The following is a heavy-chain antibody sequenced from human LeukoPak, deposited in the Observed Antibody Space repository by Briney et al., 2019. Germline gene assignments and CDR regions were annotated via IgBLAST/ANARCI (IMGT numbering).Heavy chain of an antibody. D-gene: IGHD4-17*01. CDR2: ISSSSSYI. CDR1: GFTFSSYS. J-gene: IGHJ4*02. Sequence: GGSLRLSCAASGFTFSSYSMNWVRQAPGKGLEWVSSISSSSSYIYYADSVKGRFTISRDNAKNSLYLQMNSLRAEDTAVYYCASPFPDYGDKRDYWGQGTLVTVSS. V-gene: IGHV3-21*01. CDR3: ASPFPDYGDKRDY.